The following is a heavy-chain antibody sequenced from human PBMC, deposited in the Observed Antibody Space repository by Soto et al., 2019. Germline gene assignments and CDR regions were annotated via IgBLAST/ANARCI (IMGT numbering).Heavy chain of an antibody. CDR2: INPNSGGT. D-gene: IGHD2-2*02. CDR1: GYTFTGYY. Sequence: ASVKISCKASGYTFTGYYMHWVRQAPGQGLEWMGWINPNSGGTNYAQKFQGRVTMTRDTSISTAYMELSRLRSDDTAVYYCARAAAPRLGYCSSTSCYKLSFYGMDVCGQGTTFTASS. J-gene: IGHJ6*02. CDR3: ARAAAPRLGYCSSTSCYKLSFYGMDV. V-gene: IGHV1-2*02.